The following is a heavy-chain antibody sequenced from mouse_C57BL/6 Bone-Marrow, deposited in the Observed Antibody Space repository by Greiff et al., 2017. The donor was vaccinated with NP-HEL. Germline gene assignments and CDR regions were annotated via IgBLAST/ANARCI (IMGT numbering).Heavy chain of an antibody. CDR1: GFTFSDYY. V-gene: IGHV5-12*01. D-gene: IGHD2-14*01. Sequence: EVHLVESGGGLVQPGGSLKLSCAASGFTFSDYYMYWVRQTPEKRLEWVAYISNGGGSTYYPDTVKGRFTISRDNAKNTLYLQMSRLKSEDTAMYYCARRYDYGRSVDYWGQGTSVTVSS. J-gene: IGHJ4*01. CDR2: ISNGGGST. CDR3: ARRYDYGRSVDY.